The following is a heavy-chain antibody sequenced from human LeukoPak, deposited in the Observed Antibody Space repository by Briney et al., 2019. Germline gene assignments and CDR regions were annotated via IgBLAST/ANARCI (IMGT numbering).Heavy chain of an antibody. CDR2: FHTRGST. CDR1: RGSISSGNYY. J-gene: IGHJ5*02. CDR3: ARVDGSCSGGSCPSGNWFDP. D-gene: IGHD2-15*01. V-gene: IGHV4-61*02. Sequence: SQTLSLTCTVSRGSISSGNYYWSWIRQPAGKGLEWIGRFHTRGSTNYNPSLKSRVIISVDTSKNQFSLKLNSVTAADTAVYYCARVDGSCSGGSCPSGNWFDPWGQGTLVTVSS.